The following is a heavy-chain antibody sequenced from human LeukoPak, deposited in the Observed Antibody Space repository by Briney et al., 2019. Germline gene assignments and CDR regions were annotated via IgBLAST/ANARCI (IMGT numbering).Heavy chain of an antibody. CDR3: ARGGQHHDY. D-gene: IGHD3-16*01. CDR2: IYYTGST. V-gene: IGHV4-59*01. J-gene: IGHJ4*02. CDR1: GGSISNYY. Sequence: SETLSLICAVSGGSISNYYWSWIRQPPGEGLEWIGYIYYTGSTDYSPSLKSRVTMSVDMSKNQFSLKLASVTAADTAVYYCARGGQHHDYWGQGALVTVSS.